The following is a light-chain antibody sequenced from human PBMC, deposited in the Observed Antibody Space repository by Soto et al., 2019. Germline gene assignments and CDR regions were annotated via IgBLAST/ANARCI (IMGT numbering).Light chain of an antibody. Sequence: EIVLTQSPGTLSLSPGERATLSCRASQSVRSRYLAWYQHKPGQAPRRLIYTTSTRVTATRATGIPARFSGSGSGTEFTLTISSLRSEDFAVYYYQQYSNWPRTFGGGTKVDIK. CDR2: TTS. J-gene: IGKJ4*01. CDR3: QQYSNWPRT. V-gene: IGKV3-15*01. CDR1: QSVRSRY.